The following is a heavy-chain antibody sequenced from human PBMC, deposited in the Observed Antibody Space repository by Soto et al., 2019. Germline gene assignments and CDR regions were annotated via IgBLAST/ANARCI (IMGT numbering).Heavy chain of an antibody. CDR1: GFTFSRVS. CDR2: ISSGSSDT. V-gene: IGHV3-21*01. J-gene: IGHJ4*02. CDR3: ERVAY. Sequence: GGSLRLSCEASGFTFSRVSVNWVRQVPGKGLEWVASISSGSSDTWYADSVKGRFIISRDNAQNSLSLQMNTLRPEDTAMYYCERVAYWGPGNQVTVSS.